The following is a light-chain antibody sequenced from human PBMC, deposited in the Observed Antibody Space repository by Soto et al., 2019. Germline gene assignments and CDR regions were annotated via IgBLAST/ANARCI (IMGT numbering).Light chain of an antibody. Sequence: EIVMTQSPATLSVSPGERATLSCRASQSVSTNLAWYQHKPGQAPRLLIYGASTRATGIPASFSGSGSGTEFTLTISSLQSEDFAVYYCQQRSNWPPITFGQGTRLEIK. J-gene: IGKJ5*01. CDR2: GAS. CDR1: QSVSTN. CDR3: QQRSNWPPIT. V-gene: IGKV3-15*01.